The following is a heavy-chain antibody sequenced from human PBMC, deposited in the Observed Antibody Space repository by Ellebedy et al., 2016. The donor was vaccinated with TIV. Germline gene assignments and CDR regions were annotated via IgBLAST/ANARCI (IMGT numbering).Heavy chain of an antibody. CDR2: ISSNGGST. CDR1: GFTFSSYA. V-gene: IGHV3-64D*06. CDR3: VKHDYGASTSYYYYYYGMDV. D-gene: IGHD4/OR15-4a*01. J-gene: IGHJ6*02. Sequence: GGSLRLXXAASGFTFSSYAMHWVRQAPGKGLEYVSAISSNGGSTYYADSVKGRFTISRDNSKNTLYLQMSSLRAEDTAVYYCVKHDYGASTSYYYYYYGMDVWGQGTTVTVSS.